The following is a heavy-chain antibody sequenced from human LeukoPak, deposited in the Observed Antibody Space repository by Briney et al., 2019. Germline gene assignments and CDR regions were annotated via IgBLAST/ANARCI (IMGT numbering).Heavy chain of an antibody. D-gene: IGHD3-16*01. CDR1: GFTFNNYA. CDR2: ISGGDGNT. CDR3: APGSWAS. V-gene: IGHV3-23*01. Sequence: GGSLRLSCVASGFTFNNYAMNWVRQAPGKGLEWVSSISGGDGNTSYADSLKGRFTISKDNSKNTLYLHMNNLRAEDTALYYCAPGSWASWGQGTLVPVSS. J-gene: IGHJ5*02.